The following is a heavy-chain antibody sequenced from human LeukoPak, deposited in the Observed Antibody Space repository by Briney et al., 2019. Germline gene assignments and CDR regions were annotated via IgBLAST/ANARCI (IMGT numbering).Heavy chain of an antibody. J-gene: IGHJ4*02. Sequence: GGSLRLSCAASGLAFSSYAMSWVRQAPGKGLEWVSTISVASNTFYADSVKGRFTISRDNSRNTVHLQMTSLRADDTAVYYCADYGVSGVRNNFYWGQGTLVTVSS. CDR3: ADYGVSGVRNNFY. V-gene: IGHV3-23*01. CDR1: GLAFSSYA. D-gene: IGHD3-3*01. CDR2: ISVASNT.